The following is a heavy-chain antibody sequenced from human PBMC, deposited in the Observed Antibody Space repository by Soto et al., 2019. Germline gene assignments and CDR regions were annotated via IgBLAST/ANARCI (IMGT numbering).Heavy chain of an antibody. CDR2: INTGNGNT. CDR3: ARAVAVPADFDY. D-gene: IGHD6-19*01. J-gene: IGHJ4*02. CDR1: GYTFTSYA. V-gene: IGHV1-3*04. Sequence: QVQLVQSGAEEKKPGASVKVSCKASGYTFTSYAMHWVRQAPGRRLEWMGWINTGNGNTKYSQKFQGRVTITRGTSASTAYMELSSLRSEDTAVYYCARAVAVPADFDYWGQGTLVTVSS.